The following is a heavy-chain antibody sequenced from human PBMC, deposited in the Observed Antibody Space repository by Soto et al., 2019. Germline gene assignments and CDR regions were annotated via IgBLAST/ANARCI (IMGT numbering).Heavy chain of an antibody. V-gene: IGHV3-30*18. CDR1: GFTFSSYG. CDR3: AKDPGIAVADYYFDY. J-gene: IGHJ4*02. D-gene: IGHD6-19*01. Sequence: GGSLRLSCAASGFTFSSYGMHWVRQAPGKGLEWVAVISYDGSNKYYADSVKGRFTISRDNSKNTLYLQMNSLRAEDTAVYYCAKDPGIAVADYYFDYWGQGTLVTVSS. CDR2: ISYDGSNK.